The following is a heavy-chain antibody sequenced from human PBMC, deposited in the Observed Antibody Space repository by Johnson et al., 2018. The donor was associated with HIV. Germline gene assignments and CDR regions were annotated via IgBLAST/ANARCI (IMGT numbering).Heavy chain of an antibody. D-gene: IGHD3-22*01. CDR1: GFTFSSYG. CDR2: IRYDGSNK. V-gene: IGHV3-30*02. Sequence: QVQLVESGGGVVQPGGSLILSCAASGFTFSSYGMHWVRQAPGKGLEWVAFIRYDGSNKYYADSVKGRFTISRDNSKNTLYLQMNSLRAEDTAVYYCAATYYYDSSGSRYPFDIWGQGTMVTVSS. CDR3: AATYYYDSSGSRYPFDI. J-gene: IGHJ3*02.